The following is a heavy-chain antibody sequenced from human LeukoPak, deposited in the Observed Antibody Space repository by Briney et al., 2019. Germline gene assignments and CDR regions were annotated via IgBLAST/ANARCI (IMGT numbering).Heavy chain of an antibody. J-gene: IGHJ4*02. D-gene: IGHD2-2*02. CDR1: GYSFTSHW. CDR3: ARHTVRYCSSTSCYNY. Sequence: GESLRISCKGSGYSFTSHWISWVRQMPGKGLEWMGRIDPSDSYTNYSPSFQGHVTISADKSISTAYLQWSSLKASDTAMYYCARHTVRYCSSTSCYNYWGQGTLVTVSS. CDR2: IDPSDSYT. V-gene: IGHV5-10-1*01.